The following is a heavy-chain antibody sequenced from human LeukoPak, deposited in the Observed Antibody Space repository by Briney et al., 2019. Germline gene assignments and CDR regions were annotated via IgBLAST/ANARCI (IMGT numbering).Heavy chain of an antibody. CDR2: IRSKIYGGTT. CDR1: GFTFDNYA. CDR3: VRYSGDADY. V-gene: IGHV3-49*03. D-gene: IGHD5-12*01. Sequence: PGGSLRLSCTASGFTFDNYAMGWFRQAPGKGLEWVGFIRSKIYGGTTEYAASVKGRFTISRDDSKSIAQLQMTSLKSEDTAVYYCVRYSGDADYWGQGTLVTVSS. J-gene: IGHJ4*02.